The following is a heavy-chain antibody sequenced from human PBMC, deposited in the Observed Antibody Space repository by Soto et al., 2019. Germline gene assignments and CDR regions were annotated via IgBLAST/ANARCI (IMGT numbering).Heavy chain of an antibody. V-gene: IGHV4-31*03. Sequence: SEPLSLPCNVSGGSIRIGGYYWSWISQHPGKGLERIGNIYHSGSTYYNPSLKSRVTISVDTSKNQFSLKLSSVTSADTAVYYGARGGRLSPGMDVWGQGSTVTLS. CDR2: IYHSGST. J-gene: IGHJ6*02. CDR1: GGSIRIGGYY. CDR3: ARGGRLSPGMDV.